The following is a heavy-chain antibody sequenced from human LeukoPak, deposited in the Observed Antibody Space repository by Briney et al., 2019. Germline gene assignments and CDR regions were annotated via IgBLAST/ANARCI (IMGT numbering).Heavy chain of an antibody. J-gene: IGHJ4*02. CDR3: ARDSPYNYGGNASFDY. V-gene: IGHV4-39*07. Sequence: SETLSLTCTVSGGSISSSSYYWGWIRQPPGKGLEWIGSIYYSGSTYYNPSLKSRVTISVDTSKNQFSLKLSSVTAADTAVYYCARDSPYNYGGNASFDYWGQGTLVTVSS. CDR2: IYYSGST. CDR1: GGSISSSSYY. D-gene: IGHD4-23*01.